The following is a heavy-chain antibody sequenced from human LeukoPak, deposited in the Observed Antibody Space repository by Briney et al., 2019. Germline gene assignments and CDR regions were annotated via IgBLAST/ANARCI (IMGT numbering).Heavy chain of an antibody. J-gene: IGHJ4*02. CDR3: ARGQWLVPDDS. V-gene: IGHV1-18*01. Sequence: ASVEVSCKASGYTFTSYGISWVRQALGQGLEWMGWISAYNGNTNYAQKLQGRVTMTTDTFPSTGYMELRSLISDHTAVYYCARGQWLVPDDSWGQGTLVTVSS. CDR1: GYTFTSYG. D-gene: IGHD6-19*01. CDR2: ISAYNGNT.